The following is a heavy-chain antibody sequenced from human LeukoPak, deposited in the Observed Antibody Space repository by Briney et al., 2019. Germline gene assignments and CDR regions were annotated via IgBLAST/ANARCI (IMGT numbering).Heavy chain of an antibody. Sequence: GGSLRLSCAASGFTFSSYAMSWVRQAPGKGLEWVSAISGSGGSTYYADSVKGRFTISRDNSKNTLYLQMNSLRAEDTAVYYCAKETYYDSSGFGNFDYWGQGTLVTVSS. CDR3: AKETYYDSSGFGNFDY. CDR1: GFTFSSYA. CDR2: ISGSGGST. V-gene: IGHV3-23*01. D-gene: IGHD3-22*01. J-gene: IGHJ4*02.